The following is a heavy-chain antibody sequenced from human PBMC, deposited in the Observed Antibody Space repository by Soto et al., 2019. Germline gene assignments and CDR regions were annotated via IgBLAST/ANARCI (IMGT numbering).Heavy chain of an antibody. CDR1: GFTFSSYG. Sequence: QVQLVESGGGVVQPGRSLRLSCAASGFTFSSYGMHWVRQAPGKGLEWVAVISYDGSNKYNADSVKGRLTISRDKSKNTVYLQMSSLRAEDTAVYYCAKDYSSGWYGYFDYWGQGTLVTVSS. D-gene: IGHD6-19*01. CDR3: AKDYSSGWYGYFDY. V-gene: IGHV3-30*18. CDR2: ISYDGSNK. J-gene: IGHJ4*02.